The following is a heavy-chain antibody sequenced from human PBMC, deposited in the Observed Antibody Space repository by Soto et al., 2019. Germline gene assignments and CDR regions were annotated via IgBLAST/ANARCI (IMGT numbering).Heavy chain of an antibody. CDR1: GGSVSSSSYY. J-gene: IGHJ4*02. CDR3: GRLEGLATISYYFDY. D-gene: IGHD3-9*01. Sequence: QLQLQESGPGLVKPSATLSLTCTVSGGSVSSSSYYWCWVRQPPGKGLEWIGSVYYSGSTYYNPSLESRVTISVDKSKNQFSLKLMSLSAADTAVYYCGRLEGLATISYYFDYWGQGALVTVSS. V-gene: IGHV4-39*01. CDR2: VYYSGST.